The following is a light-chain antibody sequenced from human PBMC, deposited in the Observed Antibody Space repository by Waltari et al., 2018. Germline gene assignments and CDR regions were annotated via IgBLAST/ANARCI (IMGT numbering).Light chain of an antibody. CDR3: LQYYNWPPLT. CDR1: QTVVNN. V-gene: IGKV3-15*01. Sequence: EIVMTQSPGILSVSPGESASLPCRASQTVVNNLAWYQQRPAQAPRILIPRASTRATGVPARFTGSGSGTEFTLTINSLQSEDFAVYYCLQYYNWPPLTFGGGTKLEIK. CDR2: RAS. J-gene: IGKJ4*01.